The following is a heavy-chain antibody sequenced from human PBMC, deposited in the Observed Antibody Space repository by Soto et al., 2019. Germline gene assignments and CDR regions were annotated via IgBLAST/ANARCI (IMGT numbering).Heavy chain of an antibody. CDR3: ARVGSSGWYGYYYSMDV. CDR1: GGTFSSYA. V-gene: IGHV1-69*01. J-gene: IGHJ6*02. D-gene: IGHD6-19*01. CDR2: IIPIFGTA. Sequence: QVQLVQSGAEVKKPGSSVKVSCKASGGTFSSYAISWVRQAAGQGLEWMGGIIPIFGTANYSQKFQGRVTITADESTSTAYMGLSGLRSEDTAVYYCARVGSSGWYGYYYSMDVWGQGTTVTVSS.